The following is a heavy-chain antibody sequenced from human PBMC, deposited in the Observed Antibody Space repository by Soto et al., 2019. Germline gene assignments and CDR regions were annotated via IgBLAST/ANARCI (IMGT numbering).Heavy chain of an antibody. CDR2: INAGNGNT. CDR3: ARDRGRYYGMDV. J-gene: IGHJ6*02. V-gene: IGHV1-3*05. Sequence: QVQLVQSGAEEKKPGASVKVSCKASGYTFTSYAMHWVRQAPGQRLEWMGWINAGNGNTKYSQKFQGRVTITRDTSASTAYMDLSSLRSEDTAVYYCARDRGRYYGMDVWGQGTTVTVSS. CDR1: GYTFTSYA.